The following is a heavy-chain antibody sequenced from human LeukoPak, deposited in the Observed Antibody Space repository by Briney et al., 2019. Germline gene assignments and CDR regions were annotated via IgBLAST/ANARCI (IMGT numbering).Heavy chain of an antibody. CDR1: GYTFTSYD. D-gene: IGHD1-26*01. Sequence: ASVKVSCKASGYTFTSYDTNWVRQATGQGLEWMGWMNPNSGNTGYAQNFQGRVTITRNTSISTAYMELSSLRSEDTAVYYCARRVGATDAFDIWGQGTMVTVSS. J-gene: IGHJ3*02. CDR3: ARRVGATDAFDI. CDR2: MNPNSGNT. V-gene: IGHV1-8*03.